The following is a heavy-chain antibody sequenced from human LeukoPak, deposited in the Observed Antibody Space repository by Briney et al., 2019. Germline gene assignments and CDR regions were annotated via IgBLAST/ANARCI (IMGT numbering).Heavy chain of an antibody. J-gene: IGHJ4*02. CDR2: INHSGST. CDR1: GGSFSGCY. CDR3: ARDSNWELPFDY. D-gene: IGHD1-26*01. V-gene: IGHV4-34*01. Sequence: PSETLSLTCAVYGGSFSGCYWSWIRQPPGKGLEWIGEINHSGSTNYNPSLKSRVTISVDTSKNQFSLKLSSVTAADTAVYYCARDSNWELPFDYWGQGTLVTVSS.